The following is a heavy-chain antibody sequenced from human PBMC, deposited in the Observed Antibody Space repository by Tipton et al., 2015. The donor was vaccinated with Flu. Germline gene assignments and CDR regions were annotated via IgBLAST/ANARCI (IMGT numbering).Heavy chain of an antibody. Sequence: SLRLSCAASGFTFDDYAMHWVRQAPGKGLEWVSYISSSSSTIYYADSVKGRFTISRDNAKNSLYLQMNSLRAEDTAVYYCARGAVAYYYGSGIPFDPWGQGTLVTVSS. CDR3: ARGAVAYYYGSGIPFDP. CDR2: ISSSSSTI. D-gene: IGHD3-10*01. CDR1: GFTFDDYA. J-gene: IGHJ5*02. V-gene: IGHV3-48*01.